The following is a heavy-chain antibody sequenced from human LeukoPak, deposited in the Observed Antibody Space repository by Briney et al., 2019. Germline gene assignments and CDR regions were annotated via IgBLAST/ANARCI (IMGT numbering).Heavy chain of an antibody. CDR2: IYYSGST. Sequence: PSETLSLTCTVSGGSISSYYWSWIRQPPGKGLEWIGYIYYSGSTNYNPSLKSRVTISVDTSKNQFSLKLSSVTAADTAVYYCARRSDRGYIFDYWGQGTLVTVSS. CDR1: GGSISSYY. J-gene: IGHJ4*02. V-gene: IGHV4-59*08. CDR3: ARRSDRGYIFDY. D-gene: IGHD5-12*01.